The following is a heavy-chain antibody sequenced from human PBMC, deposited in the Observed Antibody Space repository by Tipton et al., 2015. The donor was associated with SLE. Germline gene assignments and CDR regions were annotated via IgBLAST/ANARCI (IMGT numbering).Heavy chain of an antibody. J-gene: IGHJ6*03. CDR2: IYYTGST. CDR3: ARGGGVSRLYYNYHYIDV. Sequence: TLSLTCDVSGSSISSGYYWGWIRQPPGKGLEWIGYIYYTGSTYYNPSLKSRVTISLDTSKNQFSLKVSSVTAADTAVYYCARGGGVSRLYYNYHYIDVWGKGTAVTVSS. CDR1: GSSISSGYY. D-gene: IGHD2-8*01. V-gene: IGHV4-61*01.